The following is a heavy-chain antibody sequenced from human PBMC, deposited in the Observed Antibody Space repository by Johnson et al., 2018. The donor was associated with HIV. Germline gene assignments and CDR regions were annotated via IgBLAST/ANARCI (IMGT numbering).Heavy chain of an antibody. J-gene: IGHJ3*02. V-gene: IGHV3-13*01. CDR1: GFTFSSYD. CDR3: ARGGVTGEDHAFDI. D-gene: IGHD7-27*01. CDR2: MGTAGDT. Sequence: VQLVESGGGLVQPGGSLILSCAASGFTFSSYDMLWVRQATGKGLELVSAMGTAGDTYYPGSVKGRFTISRENAKNSLYLQMNSLRAGDTAVYYCARGGVTGEDHAFDIWGQGTMVTVSS.